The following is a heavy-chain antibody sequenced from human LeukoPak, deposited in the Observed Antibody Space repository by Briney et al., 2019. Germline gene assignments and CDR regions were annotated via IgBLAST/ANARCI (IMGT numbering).Heavy chain of an antibody. V-gene: IGHV3-30*18. J-gene: IGHJ5*02. CDR1: GFTFSSYG. Sequence: GGSLRLSCAASGFTFSSYGMHWVRQAPGKGLEWVAVISYDGSNKYYADSVKGRFTISRDNAKNSLYLQMNSLRAEDTALYYCAKDKGPSVTRNWFDPWGQGTLVTVSS. D-gene: IGHD4-17*01. CDR2: ISYDGSNK. CDR3: AKDKGPSVTRNWFDP.